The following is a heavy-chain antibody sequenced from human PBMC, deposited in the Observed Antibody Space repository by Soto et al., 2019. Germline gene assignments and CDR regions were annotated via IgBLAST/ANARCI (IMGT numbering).Heavy chain of an antibody. J-gene: IGHJ3*02. CDR2: ISSSSSYI. CDR1: GFTFSSYS. CDR3: ARDAFSGLRGPSGAFDI. D-gene: IGHD4-17*01. Sequence: EVQLVESGGGLVKPGGSLRLSCAASGFTFSSYSMNWVRQAPGKGLEWVSSISSSSSYIYYADSVKGRFTISRDNAKNSLYLQMNSRRAEDTAVYYGARDAFSGLRGPSGAFDIWGQGTMVTVSS. V-gene: IGHV3-21*01.